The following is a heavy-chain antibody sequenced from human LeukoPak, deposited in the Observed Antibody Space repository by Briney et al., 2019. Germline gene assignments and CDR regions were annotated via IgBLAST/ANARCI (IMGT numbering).Heavy chain of an antibody. CDR1: GFTFSSYW. J-gene: IGHJ6*04. D-gene: IGHD3-3*01. CDR2: INSDGSST. CDR3: ARDRRLITIFGVVIISGMDV. Sequence: GGSLRLSCAASGFTFSSYWMHWVRQAPGKGLVWVSRINSDGSSTSYADSVKGRFTISRDNAKNTLYPQMNSLRAEDTAVYYCARDRRLITIFGVVIISGMDVWGKGTTVTVSS. V-gene: IGHV3-74*01.